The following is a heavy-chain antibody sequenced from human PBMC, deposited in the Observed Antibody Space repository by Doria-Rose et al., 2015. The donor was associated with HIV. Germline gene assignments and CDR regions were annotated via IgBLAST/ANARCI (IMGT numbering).Heavy chain of an antibody. D-gene: IGHD6-13*01. Sequence: QITLKESGPVLVKPTETLTLTCTVSGVSLSSPGMGVSWIRQPPGKALEWLANIFSYDERSYRTSLKSRLTISRGTSKSQVVLTMTDMDPVDTATYYCARIKSSRWYHKYYFDFWGQGPLVIVSA. V-gene: IGHV2-26*01. CDR2: IFSYDER. CDR3: ARIKSSRWYHKYYFDF. J-gene: IGHJ4*02. CDR1: GVSLSSPGMG.